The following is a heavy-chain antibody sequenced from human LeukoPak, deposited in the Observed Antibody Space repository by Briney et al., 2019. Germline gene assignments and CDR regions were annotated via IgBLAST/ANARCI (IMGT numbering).Heavy chain of an antibody. Sequence: SETLSLTCAVSGYSISSGYYWGWIRQPPGKGLEWIGSIYHSGSTYYNPSLKSRVTISVDTSKNQFSLKLSSVTAADTAVYYCARHITYVSSSFGYWGQEPWSPSPQ. CDR1: GYSISSGYY. J-gene: IGHJ5*01. CDR2: IYHSGST. V-gene: IGHV4-38-2*01. D-gene: IGHD6-6*01. CDR3: ARHITYVSSSFGY.